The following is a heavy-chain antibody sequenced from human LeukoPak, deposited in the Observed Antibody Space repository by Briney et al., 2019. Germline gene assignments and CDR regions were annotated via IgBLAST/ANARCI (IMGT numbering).Heavy chain of an antibody. J-gene: IGHJ2*01. CDR3: ARAVETYYYDSSGYYQRYFDL. V-gene: IGHV3-21*04. Sequence: GGSLRLSCAASGFNFSDYSMTWVRQAPGKGLEWVSSINGASDYIYYADSVKGRFTIARDNAKNSLYLQMNSLRAEDTALYYCARAVETYYYDSSGYYQRYFDLWGRGTLVTVSS. CDR2: INGASDYI. CDR1: GFNFSDYS. D-gene: IGHD3-22*01.